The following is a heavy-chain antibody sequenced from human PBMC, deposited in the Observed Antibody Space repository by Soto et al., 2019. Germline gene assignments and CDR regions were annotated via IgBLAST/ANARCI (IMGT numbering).Heavy chain of an antibody. CDR1: GFTFSSYG. V-gene: IGHV3-33*01. CDR3: ARDLQSVGATSFDY. J-gene: IGHJ4*02. D-gene: IGHD1-26*01. CDR2: IWYDGSNK. Sequence: PGGSLRLSCAASGFTFSSYGMHWVRQAPGKGLEWVAVIWYDGSNKYYADSVKGRFTISRDNSKNTLYLQMNSLRAEDTAVYYCARDLQSVGATSFDYWGQGTLITVSS.